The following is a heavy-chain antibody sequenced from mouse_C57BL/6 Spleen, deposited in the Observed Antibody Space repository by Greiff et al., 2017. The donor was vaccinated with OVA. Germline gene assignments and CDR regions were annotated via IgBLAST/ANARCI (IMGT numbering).Heavy chain of an antibody. D-gene: IGHD1-3*01. Sequence: EVHLVESGGGLVKPGGSLKLSCAASGFTFSSYTMSWVRQTPEKRLEWVATISGGGGNTYYPDSVKGRFPISRDNAKNTLYLQMSSLRSEDTALYYCARDNHYAMDYWGQGTSVTVSS. CDR1: GFTFSSYT. CDR3: ARDNHYAMDY. CDR2: ISGGGGNT. V-gene: IGHV5-9*01. J-gene: IGHJ4*01.